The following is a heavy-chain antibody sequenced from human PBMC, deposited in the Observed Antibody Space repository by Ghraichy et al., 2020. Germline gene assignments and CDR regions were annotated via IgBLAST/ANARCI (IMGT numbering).Heavy chain of an antibody. D-gene: IGHD3-3*01. V-gene: IGHV3-7*01. CDR2: INQDGGEE. J-gene: IGHJ5*02. Sequence: GGSLRLSCAASGFTCRSYWMSWVRQAPGKGLEWVANINQDGGEEYYVDSVEGRFTISRDNSKNSLYLQMNGLRAEDTAVFYCARVRRYDIYWFDPWGQGTLVTVSS. CDR1: GFTCRSYW. CDR3: ARVRRYDIYWFDP.